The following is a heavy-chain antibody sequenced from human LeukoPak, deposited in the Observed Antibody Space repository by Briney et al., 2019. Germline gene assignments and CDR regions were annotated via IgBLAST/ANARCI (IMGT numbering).Heavy chain of an antibody. Sequence: GESLKISCKGSGYSFTSYWIGWVRQMPGKGLEWMGIIYPGDSDTRYSPSFQGQVTISRDNSKNTLYLQMNSLRAEDTAVYYCAKGYTCSSTSCYALDAFDIWGQGTMVTVSS. V-gene: IGHV5-51*01. J-gene: IGHJ3*02. CDR2: IYPGDSDT. D-gene: IGHD2-2*01. CDR1: GYSFTSYW. CDR3: AKGYTCSSTSCYALDAFDI.